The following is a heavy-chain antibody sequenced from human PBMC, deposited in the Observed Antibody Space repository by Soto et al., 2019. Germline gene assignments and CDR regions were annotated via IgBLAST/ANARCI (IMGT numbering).Heavy chain of an antibody. D-gene: IGHD2-15*01. J-gene: IGHJ4*02. V-gene: IGHV4-39*01. CDR2: IYYSGST. CDR1: GGSISSSSYY. CDR3: ARSELGYCSGGSCYGGDYFDY. Sequence: QLQLQESGPGLVKPSETLSLTCTVSGGSISSSSYYWGWIRQPPGKGLEWIGSIYYSGSTYYNPSLKSRVTISVGTSKNQFSLKLSSVTAADTAVYYCARSELGYCSGGSCYGGDYFDYWGQGTLVTVSS.